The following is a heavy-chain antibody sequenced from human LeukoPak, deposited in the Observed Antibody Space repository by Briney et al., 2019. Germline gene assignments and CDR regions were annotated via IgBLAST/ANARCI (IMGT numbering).Heavy chain of an antibody. D-gene: IGHD1-7*01. CDR1: GFXFSSYG. J-gene: IGHJ4*02. V-gene: IGHV3-30*18. CDR3: AKDWNYDRYFDY. Sequence: LXXSXXXSGFXFSSYGMHWVRQAPGKGLEWVAVISYDGSNKYYADSVKGRFTISRDNSKNTLYLQMNSLRAEDTAVYYCAKDWNYDRYFDYWGQGTLVTVSS. CDR2: ISYDGSNK.